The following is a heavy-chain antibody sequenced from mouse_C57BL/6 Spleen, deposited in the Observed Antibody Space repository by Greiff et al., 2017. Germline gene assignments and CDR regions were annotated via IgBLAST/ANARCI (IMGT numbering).Heavy chain of an antibody. D-gene: IGHD1-1*01. CDR1: GYAFSRYW. V-gene: IGHV1-80*01. CDR3: ASLTVVANAMDY. J-gene: IGHJ4*01. Sequence: QVQLQQSGAELVKPGASVKISCKASGYAFSRYWMNWVKQRPGKGLEWIGQIYPGDGDTNYNGKFKGKATLTADKSSSTAYMQLSSLTSEDSAVYFCASLTVVANAMDYWGQGTSVTVSS. CDR2: IYPGDGDT.